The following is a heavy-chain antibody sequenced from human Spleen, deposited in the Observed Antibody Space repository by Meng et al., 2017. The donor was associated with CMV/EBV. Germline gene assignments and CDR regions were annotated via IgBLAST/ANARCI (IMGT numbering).Heavy chain of an antibody. V-gene: IGHV4-61*08. J-gene: IGHJ5*02. CDR1: VSSGAYY. Sequence: VSSGAYYWSWIRQPPGKGLEWIGYVYFNGDTNYDPSLKSRLTISVDTSKNQFSLRLRSVIAADTAVYYCAICSATAGWYSGSSWFDPWGQGTLVTVSS. CDR3: AICSATAGWYSGSSWFDP. CDR2: VYFNGDT. D-gene: IGHD6-19*01.